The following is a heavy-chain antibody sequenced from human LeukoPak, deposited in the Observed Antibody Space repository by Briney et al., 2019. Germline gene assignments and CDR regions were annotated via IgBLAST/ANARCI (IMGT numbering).Heavy chain of an antibody. CDR3: ARVAYYDFWRGYFYL. CDR2: IYSGGST. D-gene: IGHD3-3*01. Sequence: QPGGSLRLSCAASGFTVSSNYMSWVRQAPGKGLEWVSVIYSGGSTYYADSVKGRFTISRDNSKNTLYLQMNSLRAEDTAVYYCARVAYYDFWRGYFYLWGQGTLVTVSS. J-gene: IGHJ4*02. CDR1: GFTVSSNY. V-gene: IGHV3-66*02.